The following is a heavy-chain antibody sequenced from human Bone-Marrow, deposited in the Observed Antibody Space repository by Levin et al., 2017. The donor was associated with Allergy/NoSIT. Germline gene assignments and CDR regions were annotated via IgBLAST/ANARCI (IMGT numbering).Heavy chain of an antibody. J-gene: IGHJ4*02. CDR2: IYYSWNT. CDR1: GGSISSGGYY. D-gene: IGHD1/OR15-1a*01. V-gene: IGHV4-31*03. CDR3: AREDGSTIDY. Sequence: SETLSLTCTVSGGSISSGGYYWSWIRQQPGTGLEWIGYIYYSWNTYYNPSLKSRVMISVDTSKNQFSLKVSSVTAADTAVYYCAREDGSTIDYWGQGILVTVSS.